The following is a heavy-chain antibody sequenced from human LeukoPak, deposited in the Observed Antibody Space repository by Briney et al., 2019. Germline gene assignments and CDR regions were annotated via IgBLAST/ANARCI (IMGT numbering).Heavy chain of an antibody. D-gene: IGHD2/OR15-2a*01. CDR1: GFSFTNFW. Sequence: PGGSLRLSCAVSGFSFTNFWMSWVRKPPGGGRGWVANIHPEGNEKYHVESVKGRFTISRDNTKNLLFLQMNGLRVEDTAVYYCARGDALSGDHWGQGTLVTVSS. J-gene: IGHJ4*02. CDR3: ARGDALSGDH. CDR2: IHPEGNEK. V-gene: IGHV3-7*04.